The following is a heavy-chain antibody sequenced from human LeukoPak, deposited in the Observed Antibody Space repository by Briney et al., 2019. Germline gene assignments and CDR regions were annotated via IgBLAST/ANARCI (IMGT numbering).Heavy chain of an antibody. J-gene: IGHJ4*02. V-gene: IGHV3-30-3*01. CDR3: ARRDRLAAGSDY. Sequence: GGSLRLSCAASGFTFSSYAMHWVRQAPGKGLEWVAVISYDGSNKYYADSVKGRFTISRDNSENTLYLQMNSLRAEDTAVYYCARRDRLAAGSDYWGQGTLVTVSS. CDR2: ISYDGSNK. D-gene: IGHD6-13*01. CDR1: GFTFSSYA.